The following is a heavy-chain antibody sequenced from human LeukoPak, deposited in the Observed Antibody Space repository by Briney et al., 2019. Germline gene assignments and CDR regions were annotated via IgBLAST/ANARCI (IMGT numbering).Heavy chain of an antibody. Sequence: ASVKVSCKVSGYTLTELSMHWVRQAPGKGLEWMGGFDPEDGETIYAQKFQGRVTMTEDTSTDTAYIELSSLRSEDTAVYYCATDQPIVATKYYYYYGMDVWGQGTTVTVSS. CDR2: FDPEDGET. CDR1: GYTLTELS. V-gene: IGHV1-24*01. CDR3: ATDQPIVATKYYYYYGMDV. D-gene: IGHD5-12*01. J-gene: IGHJ6*02.